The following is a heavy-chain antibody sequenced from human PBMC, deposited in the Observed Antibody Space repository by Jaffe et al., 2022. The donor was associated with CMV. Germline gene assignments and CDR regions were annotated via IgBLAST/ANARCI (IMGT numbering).Heavy chain of an antibody. D-gene: IGHD4-4*01. CDR3: AHRQFPPIRPPGRYGMDV. Sequence: QVQLQQWGAGLLKPSETLSLTCAVYGGSFSGYYWSWIRQPPGKGLEWIGEINHSGSTNYNPSLKSRVTISVDTSKNQFSLKLSSVTAADTAVYYCAHRQFPPIRPPGRYGMDVWGQGTTVTVSS. V-gene: IGHV4-34*01. J-gene: IGHJ6*02. CDR2: INHSGST. CDR1: GGSFSGYY.